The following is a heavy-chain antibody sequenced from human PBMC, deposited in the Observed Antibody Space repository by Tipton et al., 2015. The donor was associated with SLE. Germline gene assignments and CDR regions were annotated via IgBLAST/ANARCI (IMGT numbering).Heavy chain of an antibody. Sequence: TLSLTCTVSGGYITSRYWYWVRLPPGKGLEWIGYIYYSGTTSYNSSLKSRVTISVDSAKNQFPLKVRSVTAADTAVYFCARGDFWRGLDDWGQGALVTVSS. CDR1: GGYITSRY. V-gene: IGHV4-59*11. D-gene: IGHD3-3*01. CDR2: IYYSGTT. CDR3: ARGDFWRGLDD. J-gene: IGHJ4*02.